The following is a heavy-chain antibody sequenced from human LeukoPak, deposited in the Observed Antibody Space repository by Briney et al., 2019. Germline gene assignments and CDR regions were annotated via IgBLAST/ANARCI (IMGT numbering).Heavy chain of an antibody. CDR2: IYYSGST. J-gene: IGHJ4*02. CDR1: GGSFSGYY. CDR3: ARESGSGWRRKFDY. D-gene: IGHD6-19*01. V-gene: IGHV4-59*01. Sequence: SETLSLTCAVYGGSFSGYYWSWIRQPPGKGLEWIGYIYYSGSTNYNPSLKSRVTISVDTSKNQFSLKLSSVTAADTAVYYCARESGSGWRRKFDYWGQGTLVTVSS.